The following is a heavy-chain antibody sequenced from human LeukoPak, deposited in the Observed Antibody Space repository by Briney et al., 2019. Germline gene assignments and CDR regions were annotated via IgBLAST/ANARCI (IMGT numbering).Heavy chain of an antibody. J-gene: IGHJ4*02. CDR3: AKGVAGTFDY. V-gene: IGHV3-30*18. Sequence: GRSLRLSCAASGFTFSSYGMHWVRQAPGKGLEWVAVMSYDGSNKYYADSVKGRFTISRDNSKNTLYLQMNSLRAEDTAVYYCAKGVAGTFDYWGQGTLVTVSS. CDR1: GFTFSSYG. D-gene: IGHD6-19*01. CDR2: MSYDGSNK.